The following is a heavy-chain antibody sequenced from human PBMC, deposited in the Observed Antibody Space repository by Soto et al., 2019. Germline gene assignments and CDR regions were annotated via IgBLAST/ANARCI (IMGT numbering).Heavy chain of an antibody. V-gene: IGHV4-59*08. CDR3: ARNYGPGYTLDD. CDR1: GGSISSYY. D-gene: IGHD3-10*01. CDR2: SYYSGST. Sequence: QVQLQESGPGLVKPSETLSLTCTVSGGSISSYYWSWIRQPPGKGLEWIGYSYYSGSTNYNPSLKSRVTISVDTSKNQLSLKLSSVTAADTAVYYCARNYGPGYTLDDWGQGTLGTVSS. J-gene: IGHJ4*02.